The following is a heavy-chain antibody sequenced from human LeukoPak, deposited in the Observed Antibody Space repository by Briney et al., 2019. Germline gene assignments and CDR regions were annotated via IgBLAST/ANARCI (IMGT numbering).Heavy chain of an antibody. CDR1: GYTFTSYG. J-gene: IGHJ6*03. CDR3: ARDTPGGSYYNYYYYYMDV. CDR2: ISAYNGNT. V-gene: IGHV1-18*01. Sequence: ASVKVSCKASGYTFTSYGISWVRQGPGQGLEWMGWISAYNGNTNYAQKLQGRVTMTTDTSTSTAYMELRSLRSDDTAVYYCARDTPGGSYYNYYYYYMDVWGKGTTVTVSS. D-gene: IGHD1-26*01.